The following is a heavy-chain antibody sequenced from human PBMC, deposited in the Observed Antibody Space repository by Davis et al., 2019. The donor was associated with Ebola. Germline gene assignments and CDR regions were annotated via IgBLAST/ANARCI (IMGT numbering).Heavy chain of an antibody. Sequence: ASVKVSCKASEYTFTGYYMHWVRQAPGQGLEWMGWINPNSGGTNYAQKFQGWVTMTRDTSISTAYMELSRLRSDDTAVYYCARDPRIGRGSGSYILGMDVWGQGTTVTVSS. D-gene: IGHD3-10*01. CDR1: EYTFTGYY. CDR3: ARDPRIGRGSGSYILGMDV. V-gene: IGHV1-2*04. CDR2: INPNSGGT. J-gene: IGHJ6*02.